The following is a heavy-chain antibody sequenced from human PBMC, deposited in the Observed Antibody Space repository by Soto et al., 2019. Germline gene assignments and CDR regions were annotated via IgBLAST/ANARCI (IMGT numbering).Heavy chain of an antibody. J-gene: IGHJ6*03. CDR2: ISWNSGSI. D-gene: IGHD3-3*01. Sequence: PGGSLRLSCAASGFTFDDYAMHWVRQAPGKGLEWVSGISWNSGSIGYADSVKGRFTISRDNAKNSLYLQMNSLRAEDTALYYCATRITIFGVVSPDYYMDVWGKGTTVTVSS. CDR3: ATRITIFGVVSPDYYMDV. CDR1: GFTFDDYA. V-gene: IGHV3-9*01.